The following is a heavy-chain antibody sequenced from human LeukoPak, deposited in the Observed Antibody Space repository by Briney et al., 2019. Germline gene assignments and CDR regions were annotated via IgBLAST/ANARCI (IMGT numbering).Heavy chain of an antibody. J-gene: IGHJ4*02. Sequence: GGTLRLSCAASGFTFSSYGMNWVRQAPGKGLEWVSAISGSGGSTYYADSVKGRFTISRDNSKNTLYLQMNSLRAEDTAVYYCAKERYYYFDYWGQGTLVTVSS. V-gene: IGHV3-23*01. CDR2: ISGSGGST. CDR3: AKERYYYFDY. CDR1: GFTFSSYG. D-gene: IGHD2-21*01.